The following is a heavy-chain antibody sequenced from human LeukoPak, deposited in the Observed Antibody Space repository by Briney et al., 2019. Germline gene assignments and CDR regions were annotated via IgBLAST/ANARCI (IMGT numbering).Heavy chain of an antibody. D-gene: IGHD4-17*01. CDR1: GFTFSSYG. CDR2: ITYDGSNK. J-gene: IGHJ5*02. CDR3: AKPDYGDYGLTWFDP. Sequence: GGSLRLSCAASGFTFSSYGMHWVRQAPGKGLEWVAVITYDGSNKYYADSVKGRFTISRDNSKNTLYLQMNSLRAEDTAVYYCAKPDYGDYGLTWFDPWGQGTLVTVSS. V-gene: IGHV3-30*18.